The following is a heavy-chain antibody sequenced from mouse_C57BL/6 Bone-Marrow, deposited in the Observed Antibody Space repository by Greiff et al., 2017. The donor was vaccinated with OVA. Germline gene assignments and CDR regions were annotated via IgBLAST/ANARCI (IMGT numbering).Heavy chain of an antibody. CDR2: IWCGGST. Sequence: VKLMESGPGLVAPSQSLSITCTVSGLSLTSYGLARVRPPPGTGLEWLGVIWCGGSTNYNSPLMPRLSISKDNSMSQVFLKMNSLQTDDTAMYYCAKHDGPDEAWFAYWGQGTLVTVSA. CDR3: AKHDGPDEAWFAY. D-gene: IGHD2-3*01. J-gene: IGHJ3*01. CDR1: GLSLTSYG. V-gene: IGHV2-9*01.